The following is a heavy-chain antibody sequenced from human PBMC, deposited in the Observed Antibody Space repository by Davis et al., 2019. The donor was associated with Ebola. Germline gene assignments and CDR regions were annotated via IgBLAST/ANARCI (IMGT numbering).Heavy chain of an antibody. CDR3: AREGGRYYDSSGYVFDI. J-gene: IGHJ3*02. D-gene: IGHD3-22*01. Sequence: ASVKVSCKASGYRFTSYYMHWVRQAPGQGLEWMGIINPITGGTSYAQNFQVRVNMTRDTSTSTVYMELSSLRSGDTAVYYCAREGGRYYDSSGYVFDIWGQGTMVKVSS. V-gene: IGHV1-46*01. CDR1: GYRFTSYY. CDR2: INPITGGT.